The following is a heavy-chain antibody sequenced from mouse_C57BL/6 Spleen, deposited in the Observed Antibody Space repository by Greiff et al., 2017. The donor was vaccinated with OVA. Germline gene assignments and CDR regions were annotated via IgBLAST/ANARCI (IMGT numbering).Heavy chain of an antibody. V-gene: IGHV1-69*01. D-gene: IGHD1-1*01. CDR2: IDPSDSYT. CDR1: GYTFTSYW. CDR3: ARGAYYGSSYLYWYFDV. Sequence: VQLQQPGAELVMPGASVKLSCKASGYTFTSYWMHWVKQRPGQGLEWIGEIDPSDSYTNYNQKFKGKSTLTVDKSSSTAYMQLSSLTSEDSAVYYCARGAYYGSSYLYWYFDVWGTGTTVTVSS. J-gene: IGHJ1*03.